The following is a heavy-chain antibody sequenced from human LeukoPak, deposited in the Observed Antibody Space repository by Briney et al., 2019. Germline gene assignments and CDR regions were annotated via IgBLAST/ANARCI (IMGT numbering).Heavy chain of an antibody. Sequence: SETLSLTCTVSGGSIRSYYWSWIRQPAGKGLEWIGRISSSGSTNYNPSLKSRVTISVDTSKNQFSLKLSSVTAADTAVYFCARGPYSYDSSGAFDIWGQGTMVTVSS. CDR1: GGSIRSYY. V-gene: IGHV4-4*07. CDR2: ISSSGST. D-gene: IGHD3-22*01. CDR3: ARGPYSYDSSGAFDI. J-gene: IGHJ3*02.